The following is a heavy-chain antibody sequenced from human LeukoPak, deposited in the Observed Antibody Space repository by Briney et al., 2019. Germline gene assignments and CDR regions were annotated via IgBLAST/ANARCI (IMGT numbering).Heavy chain of an antibody. D-gene: IGHD3-3*01. CDR3: ARWSGQTSSSHYYYMDV. CDR1: GGSISSYY. V-gene: IGHV4-4*07. CDR2: IYTSGST. J-gene: IGHJ6*03. Sequence: SGTLSLTCTVSGGSISSYYWSWTRQPAGKGLEWIGRIYTSGSTNYNPSLKSRVSISADKSKNQFSLKLSSVTAADTAVYYCARWSGQTSSSHYYYMDVWGKGTTVTVSS.